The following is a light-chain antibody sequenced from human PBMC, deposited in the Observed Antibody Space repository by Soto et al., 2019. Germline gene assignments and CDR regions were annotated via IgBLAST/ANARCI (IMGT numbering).Light chain of an antibody. Sequence: EIVLTQSPGTLSLSPGERATLSCRASQSVSNNYLAWYQQKPGQAPRLLIYGASTRANGIPDRFSGSGSGTDFTLTISSLEPEDFAVYYCQQFGSSPRTFGQGTKVEIK. J-gene: IGKJ1*01. CDR3: QQFGSSPRT. V-gene: IGKV3-20*01. CDR1: QSVSNNY. CDR2: GAS.